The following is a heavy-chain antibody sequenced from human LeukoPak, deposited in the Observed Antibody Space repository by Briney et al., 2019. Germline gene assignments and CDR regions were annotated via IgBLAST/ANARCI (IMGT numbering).Heavy chain of an antibody. J-gene: IGHJ6*02. D-gene: IGHD2-15*01. CDR3: ATSASAPAYYYGLDV. CDR1: GYSLTELS. V-gene: IGHV1-24*01. CDR2: LDPEDVEA. Sequence: ASAKVSCKVSGYSLTELSIHWVRQAPGKGREGMGGLDPEDVEAIYAQKFQGRVTMTEDTSTDTAYMELSSLKSEDTAVYYCATSASAPAYYYGLDVWGRGTTVTVSS.